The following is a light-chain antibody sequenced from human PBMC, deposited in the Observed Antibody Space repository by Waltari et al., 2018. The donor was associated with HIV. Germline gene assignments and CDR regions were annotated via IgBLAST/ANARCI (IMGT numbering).Light chain of an antibody. CDR1: TSDVGSYNL. CDR2: EGS. CDR3: CSYAGSSPVL. Sequence: QSALTQPASVPGSPGQSTAVSCTGPTSDVGSYNLVSWYQQHPGKAPKLLIYEGSNRPSGVSNRFSGSKSGSTASLTISGLQAEDEAGYYCCSYAGSSPVLFGGGTKLTVL. V-gene: IGLV2-23*01. J-gene: IGLJ2*01.